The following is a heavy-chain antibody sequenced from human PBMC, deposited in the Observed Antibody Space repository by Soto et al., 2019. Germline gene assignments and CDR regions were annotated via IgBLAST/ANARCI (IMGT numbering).Heavy chain of an antibody. V-gene: IGHV4-61*01. D-gene: IGHD2-2*01. Sequence: ETLSLTCTVSGGSVSSGSYYWSWIRQPPGKGLEWIGYIYYSGSTNYNPSLKSRVTISVDTSKNQFSLKLSSVTAADTAVYYCARDAAIVVVPAPHYYYGMDVWGQGTTVTVSS. CDR2: IYYSGST. J-gene: IGHJ6*02. CDR3: ARDAAIVVVPAPHYYYGMDV. CDR1: GGSVSSGSYY.